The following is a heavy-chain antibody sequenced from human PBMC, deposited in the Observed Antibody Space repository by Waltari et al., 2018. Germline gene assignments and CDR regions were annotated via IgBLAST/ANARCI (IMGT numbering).Heavy chain of an antibody. D-gene: IGHD6-13*01. CDR2: IKTDGSNT. CDR3: AAYSGSWY. J-gene: IGHJ4*02. V-gene: IGHV3-74*01. CDR1: GFIFSNYW. Sequence: EVQLVESGGGLVQPGGSLRLSCAASGFIFSNYWMHWLRQAPGKGPVWVSQIKTDGSNTRYTDYVEGRFTIARDNARNMLYMQMNSLRAEDTALYYCAAYSGSWYWGQGTLVTVSS.